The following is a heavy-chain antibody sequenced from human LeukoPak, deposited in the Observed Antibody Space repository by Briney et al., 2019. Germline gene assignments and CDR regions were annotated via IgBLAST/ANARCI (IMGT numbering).Heavy chain of an antibody. V-gene: IGHV3-11*04. Sequence: PGGSLRLSCAASGFTFSDYYMSWIRQAPGKGLEWVSYISSSGSTIYYADSVKGRFTISRDNAKNSLYLQMNSLTAEDTAVYYCARANYYDRSGYYPCWVQGTLVTVSS. CDR3: ARANYYDRSGYYPC. D-gene: IGHD3-22*01. J-gene: IGHJ4*02. CDR1: GFTFSDYY. CDR2: ISSSGSTI.